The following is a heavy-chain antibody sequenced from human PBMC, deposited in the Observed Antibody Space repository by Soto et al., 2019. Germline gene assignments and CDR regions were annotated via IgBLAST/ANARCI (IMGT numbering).Heavy chain of an antibody. CDR3: TRDASRDSSARGWFDP. V-gene: IGHV3-21*01. J-gene: IGHJ5*02. D-gene: IGHD6-13*01. Sequence: PGGSLRLSCAAPGFTFRSFTMNWVRQAPGKGLEWVSTISSNSAYIYYTDALRGRFTISRDNAKNSLHLQMNSLRAEDTAVYYCTRDASRDSSARGWFDPWGPGTLVTVPQ. CDR1: GFTFRSFT. CDR2: ISSNSAYI.